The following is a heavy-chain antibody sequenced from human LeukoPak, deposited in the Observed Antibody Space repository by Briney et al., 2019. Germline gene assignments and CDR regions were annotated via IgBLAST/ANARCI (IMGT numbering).Heavy chain of an antibody. J-gene: IGHJ4*02. Sequence: ASVKGSCKASGDTFTGDYMHWVRQAPGQRLEWMGWINPNSGGTNYAQKFQGRVTMTRDTSISTAYMELSSLRSEDTGIYYSARADSYDSGSSYYWGQGTLVTVSS. CDR3: ARADSYDSGSSYY. CDR2: INPNSGGT. D-gene: IGHD3-22*01. V-gene: IGHV1-2*02. CDR1: GDTFTGDY.